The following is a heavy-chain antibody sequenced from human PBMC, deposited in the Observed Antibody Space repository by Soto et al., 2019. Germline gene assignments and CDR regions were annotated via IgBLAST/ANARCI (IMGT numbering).Heavy chain of an antibody. CDR2: ISYDGKIK. J-gene: IGHJ4*02. CDR1: GFTFSNYG. Sequence: PGGSLRLSCAASGFTFSNYGMHWVRQAPGKGLEWVASISYDGKIKYYTDSVTGRFTISRDNSQNTLYLQMNSLRAEDTAVFFCARDRVLLHTTSRGNFDRWGQGILVTV. CDR3: ARDRVLLHTTSRGNFDR. D-gene: IGHD2-2*01. V-gene: IGHV3-30*03.